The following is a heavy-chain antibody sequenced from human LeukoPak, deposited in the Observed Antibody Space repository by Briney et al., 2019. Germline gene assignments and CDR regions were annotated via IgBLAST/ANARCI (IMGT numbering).Heavy chain of an antibody. Sequence: GASVKVSCKASGYTFTSYAISWVRQAPGQGLEWMGWISADNGNTDYAQRFQGRVTMTTDTSASTAYMELSSLRSEDMAVYYCARESRYYDSSGYYRQGDFDYWGQGTLVTVSS. CDR1: GYTFTSYA. V-gene: IGHV1-18*03. D-gene: IGHD3-22*01. CDR3: ARESRYYDSSGYYRQGDFDY. J-gene: IGHJ4*02. CDR2: ISADNGNT.